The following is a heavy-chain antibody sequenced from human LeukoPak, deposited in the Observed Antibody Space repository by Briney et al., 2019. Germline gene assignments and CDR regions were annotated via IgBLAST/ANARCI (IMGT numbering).Heavy chain of an antibody. CDR2: ISYDGTYA. V-gene: IGHV3-30*04. CDR3: ATESSLSN. CDR1: GLTFSSLA. Sequence: GGSLRLSCVASGLTFSSLAMDWVRQAPGKGLEWVGDISYDGTYASYAGSVRGRFTISRDNTKNTLYLQMNSLRTEDTAVYYCATESSLSNWGLGTLVTVSS. D-gene: IGHD2/OR15-2a*01. J-gene: IGHJ4*02.